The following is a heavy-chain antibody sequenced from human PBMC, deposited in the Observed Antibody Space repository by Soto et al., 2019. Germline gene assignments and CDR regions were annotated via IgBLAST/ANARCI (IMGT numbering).Heavy chain of an antibody. V-gene: IGHV3-23*01. Sequence: GGSLRLSCATSGFTFSSYAMTWVRQAPGKGLEWVSTFNGNGGLTYYADSVKGRFTISRDNSKNTLYLQMDSLRAEDTAIYYCAKDNSLHWFDPWGQGTLVTVSS. D-gene: IGHD2-15*01. CDR2: FNGNGGLT. CDR3: AKDNSLHWFDP. J-gene: IGHJ5*02. CDR1: GFTFSSYA.